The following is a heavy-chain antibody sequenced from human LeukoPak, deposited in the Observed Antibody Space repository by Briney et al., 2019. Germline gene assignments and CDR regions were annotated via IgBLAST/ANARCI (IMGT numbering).Heavy chain of an antibody. Sequence: GGSLRLSCAASGFTVSSNYMSWVRRAPGKGLEWVSAISGSGGSTYYADSVKGRFTISRDNSKNTLYLQMNSLRAEDTAVYYCAKFSSYGMDVWGQGTTVTVSS. J-gene: IGHJ6*02. CDR2: ISGSGGST. D-gene: IGHD6-13*01. V-gene: IGHV3-23*01. CDR3: AKFSSYGMDV. CDR1: GFTVSSNY.